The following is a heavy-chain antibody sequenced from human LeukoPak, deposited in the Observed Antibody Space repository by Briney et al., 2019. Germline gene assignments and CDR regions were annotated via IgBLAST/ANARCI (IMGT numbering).Heavy chain of an antibody. D-gene: IGHD2-2*01. V-gene: IGHV4-30-2*01. CDR1: GGSISSGGYS. CDR3: ARDCRYCSSISCYFWFDP. CDR2: IYHSGST. Sequence: SETLSLTCAVSGGSISSGGYSWSWIRQPPGKGLEWIGYIYHSGSTYYNPSLKSRVTISVDRSKNQFSLKLSSVTAADTAVYYCARDCRYCSSISCYFWFDPWGQGTLVTVSS. J-gene: IGHJ5*02.